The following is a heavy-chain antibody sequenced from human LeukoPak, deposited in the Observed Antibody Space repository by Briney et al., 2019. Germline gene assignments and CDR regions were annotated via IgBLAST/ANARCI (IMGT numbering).Heavy chain of an antibody. CDR3: ARGFLGYCSSTSCHRPYYFDY. CDR2: INHSGST. Sequence: MASETLSLTCAVYGGSFSGYYWSWIRQPPGKGLEWIGEINHSGSTNYNPSLKSRVTISVDTSKNQFSLKLSSVTAADTAVYYCARGFLGYCSSTSCHRPYYFDYWGQGTLVTVSS. CDR1: GGSFSGYY. J-gene: IGHJ4*02. V-gene: IGHV4-34*01. D-gene: IGHD2-2*01.